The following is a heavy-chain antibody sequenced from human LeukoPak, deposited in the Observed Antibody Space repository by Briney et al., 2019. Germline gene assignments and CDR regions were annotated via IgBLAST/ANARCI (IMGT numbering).Heavy chain of an antibody. CDR3: ARGVYGSSGFSFDY. Sequence: VASVTVSCKASGGTFSSYAISWVRQAPGPGLEWMGGIIPIFGTANYAQKFQGRVTITADESTSTAYMELSSLRSEDTAVYYCARGVYGSSGFSFDYWGQGTLVTVSS. D-gene: IGHD6-19*01. V-gene: IGHV1-69*13. CDR1: GGTFSSYA. J-gene: IGHJ4*02. CDR2: IIPIFGTA.